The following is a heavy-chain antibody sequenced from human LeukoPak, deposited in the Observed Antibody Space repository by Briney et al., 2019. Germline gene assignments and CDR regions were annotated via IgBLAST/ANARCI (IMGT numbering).Heavy chain of an antibody. CDR1: GGSISSSNW. J-gene: IGHJ4*02. D-gene: IGHD6-19*01. Sequence: PSETLSLTCAVSGGSISSSNWWSWVRQPPGKGLEWIGEIYHSGSTNYNPSLKSRVTISLDKSKNQFSLKLTSVAAADTAVYYCVKAAVAVDYWGQGTLVTVSS. CDR2: IYHSGST. V-gene: IGHV4-4*02. CDR3: VKAAVAVDY.